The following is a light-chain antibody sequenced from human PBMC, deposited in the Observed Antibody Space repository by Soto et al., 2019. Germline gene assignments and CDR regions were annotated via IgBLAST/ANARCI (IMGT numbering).Light chain of an antibody. CDR1: STDVGSHKL. CDR2: EVS. J-gene: IGLJ1*01. Sequence: QSVLTQPASVSGSPGQSITISCTGTSTDVGSHKLVSWYQQYPGDAPKLLISEVSNRPSGVSSRFSGSKSGNTASLTISGLQAEDEADYYCSSYTTSDTLCVFGTGTKVTVL. V-gene: IGLV2-14*02. CDR3: SSYTTSDTLCV.